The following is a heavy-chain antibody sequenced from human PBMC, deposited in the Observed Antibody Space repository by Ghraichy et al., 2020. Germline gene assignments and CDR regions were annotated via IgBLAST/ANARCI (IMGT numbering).Heavy chain of an antibody. CDR3: ARRGSYADFDY. J-gene: IGHJ4*02. D-gene: IGHD1-26*01. CDR1: GFTVSSNY. Sequence: GESLNISCAASGFTVSSNYMSWVRQAPGKGLEWVSVIYSGGSTYYADSVKGRFTISRHNSKNTLYLQMNSLRAEDTAVYYCARRGSYADFDYWGQGTLVTVSS. V-gene: IGHV3-53*04. CDR2: IYSGGST.